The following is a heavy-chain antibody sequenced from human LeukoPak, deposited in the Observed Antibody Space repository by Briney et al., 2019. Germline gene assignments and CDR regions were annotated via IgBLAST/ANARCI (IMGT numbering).Heavy chain of an antibody. CDR2: IYPGDSDT. CDR3: ARQGEGGWYY. Sequence: GESLKISRKGSGYSFTSYWIGWVRQMPGKGLEWMGIIYPGDSDTRYSPSFQGQVTISADNSISTADRQWSSLKASDAAMYYWARQGEGGWYYWGQGTLVTVSS. CDR1: GYSFTSYW. V-gene: IGHV5-51*01. D-gene: IGHD6-19*01. J-gene: IGHJ4*02.